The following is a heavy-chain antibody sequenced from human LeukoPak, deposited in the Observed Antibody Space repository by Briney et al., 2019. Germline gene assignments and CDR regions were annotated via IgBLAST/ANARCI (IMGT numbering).Heavy chain of an antibody. J-gene: IGHJ4*02. D-gene: IGHD1-26*01. CDR1: GVTFDDYG. CDR3: ARKGLGGELGGFDC. Sequence: AGGSLRLSCTGSGVTFDDYGMSGVRQVPGKGLEWVSGINRIGSITGNADSVKGRFTLSRDHAKGSLYLQMNSLRAEDTALYYCARKGLGGELGGFDCWGQGTLVTVSS. V-gene: IGHV3-20*04. CDR2: INRIGSIT.